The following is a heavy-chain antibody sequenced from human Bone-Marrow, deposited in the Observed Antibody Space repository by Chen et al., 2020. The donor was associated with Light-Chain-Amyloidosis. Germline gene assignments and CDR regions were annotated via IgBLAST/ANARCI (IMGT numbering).Heavy chain of an antibody. CDR1: GGSISSGDYH. Sequence: QVQLQESGPGLVKPSQTLSLTCTVPGGSISSGDYHWSWIRQPPGKGLEWIGYIYYSGSTYYNPSLKSRVTISVDTSKNQFSLKLSSVTAADTAVYYCASARSSGYYPSDYWGQGTLVTVSS. V-gene: IGHV4-30-4*01. J-gene: IGHJ4*02. CDR2: IYYSGST. D-gene: IGHD3-22*01. CDR3: ASARSSGYYPSDY.